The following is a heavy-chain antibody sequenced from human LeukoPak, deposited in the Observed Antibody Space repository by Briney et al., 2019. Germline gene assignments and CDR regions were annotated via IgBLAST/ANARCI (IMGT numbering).Heavy chain of an antibody. Sequence: KPGGSLRLSCAASEFTINDAWMSWVRQAPGKGLEWVGRIKSKTDGGTTEYAAPVKGRFTISRDDSKNTLYLQMNSLKTEGTAMYYCSSWGSTPGVSSDDYWGQGTLVTVSS. V-gene: IGHV3-15*01. J-gene: IGHJ4*02. CDR3: SSWGSTPGVSSDDY. CDR1: EFTINDAW. D-gene: IGHD6-6*01. CDR2: IKSKTDGGTT.